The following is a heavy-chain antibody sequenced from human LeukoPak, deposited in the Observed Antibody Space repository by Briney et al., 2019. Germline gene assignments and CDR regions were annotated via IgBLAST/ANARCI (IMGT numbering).Heavy chain of an antibody. CDR3: ARGPPRGYFQH. CDR1: GGSISSGGYS. J-gene: IGHJ1*01. V-gene: IGHV4-30-2*01. CDR2: IYHSGST. D-gene: IGHD3-16*01. Sequence: PSETLSLTCAVSGGSISSGGYSWSWIRQLPGKGLEWIGYIYHSGSTYYNPSLKSRVTISVDRSKNQFSLKLSSVTAADTAVYYCARGPPRGYFQHWGQGTLVTVSS.